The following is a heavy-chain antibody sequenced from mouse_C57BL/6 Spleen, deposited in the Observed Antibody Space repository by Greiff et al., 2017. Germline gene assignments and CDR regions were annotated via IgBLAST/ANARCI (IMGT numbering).Heavy chain of an antibody. CDR3: ARAWYLWGFAY. Sequence: QVQLKESGPELVKPGASVKISCKASGYAFSSSWMNWVKQRPGKGLEWIGRFYPGDGETKYNAKFKGKATMTAAKASSTAYMRLSSLTSEDSAVYICARAWYLWGFAYGGQATLVTVAA. CDR1: GYAFSSSW. V-gene: IGHV1-82*01. J-gene: IGHJ3*01. D-gene: IGHD1-1*02. CDR2: FYPGDGET.